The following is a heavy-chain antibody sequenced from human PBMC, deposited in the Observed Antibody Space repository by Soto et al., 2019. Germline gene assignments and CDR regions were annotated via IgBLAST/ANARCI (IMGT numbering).Heavy chain of an antibody. J-gene: IGHJ6*03. CDR3: ARGPREYDFWSGYYPDYYYMDV. CDR1: GYTFTSYD. V-gene: IGHV1-8*01. CDR2: MNPNSGNT. D-gene: IGHD3-3*01. Sequence: GASVKVSCKASGYTFTSYDINWVRQATGQGLEWMGWMNPNSGNTGYAQKFQGRVTMTRNTSISTAYMELSSLRSEGTAVYYCARGPREYDFWSGYYPDYYYMDVWGKGTTVTVSS.